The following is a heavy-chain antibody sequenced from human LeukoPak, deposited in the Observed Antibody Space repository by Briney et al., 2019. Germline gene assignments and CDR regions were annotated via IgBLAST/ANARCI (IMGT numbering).Heavy chain of an antibody. Sequence: PGGSLRLSCAASGLTVSRNYMKWVRQAPGKGLEWVPIIYSGSTYYTDSVKGRFTISRDNSKNTLYLQMNSLRPEDTAVYYCAGGNLRGAIDYWGQGTLVTVSS. CDR1: GLTVSRNY. CDR2: IYSGST. V-gene: IGHV3-53*05. CDR3: AGGNLRGAIDY. J-gene: IGHJ4*02. D-gene: IGHD3-10*01.